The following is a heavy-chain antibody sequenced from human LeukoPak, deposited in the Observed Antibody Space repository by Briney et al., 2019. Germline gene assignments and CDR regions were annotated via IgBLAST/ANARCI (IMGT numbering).Heavy chain of an antibody. CDR1: GFTFSSYE. J-gene: IGHJ6*04. Sequence: PGGSLRLSCAASGFTFSSYEMNWVRQAPGKGLEWVSYISSSGSTIYYADSVKGRFTISRDNAKNSLYLQMNSLRAEDTAVYYCARAPYSSGWYPYYYYGMDVWGKGTTVTVSS. D-gene: IGHD6-19*01. CDR2: ISSSGSTI. CDR3: ARAPYSSGWYPYYYYGMDV. V-gene: IGHV3-48*03.